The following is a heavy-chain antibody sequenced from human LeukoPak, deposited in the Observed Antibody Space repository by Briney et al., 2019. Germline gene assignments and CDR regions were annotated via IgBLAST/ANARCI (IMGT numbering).Heavy chain of an antibody. Sequence: SETLSLTCTVSGGSISSGSYYWSWIRQPAGKGLEWIGRIYTSGSTNYNPSLKSRVTISVDTSKNQFSLKLSSVTAADTAVYYCAREIGVWFGESHYYYMDVWGNGTTVTISS. CDR3: AREIGVWFGESHYYYMDV. CDR1: GGSISSGSYY. V-gene: IGHV4-61*02. D-gene: IGHD3-10*01. J-gene: IGHJ6*03. CDR2: IYTSGST.